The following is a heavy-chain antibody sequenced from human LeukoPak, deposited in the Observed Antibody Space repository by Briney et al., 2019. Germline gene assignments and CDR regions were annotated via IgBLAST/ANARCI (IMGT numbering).Heavy chain of an antibody. Sequence: GRSLGLSCAASGFTFSSYAMHWVRQAPGKGLEWVAVISYDGSNKYYADSVKGRFTISRDNSKNTLYLQMNSLRAEDTAVYYCARPPIDDSSGYYFWGQGTLVTVSS. CDR3: ARPPIDDSSGYYF. J-gene: IGHJ4*02. D-gene: IGHD3-22*01. V-gene: IGHV3-30*04. CDR1: GFTFSSYA. CDR2: ISYDGSNK.